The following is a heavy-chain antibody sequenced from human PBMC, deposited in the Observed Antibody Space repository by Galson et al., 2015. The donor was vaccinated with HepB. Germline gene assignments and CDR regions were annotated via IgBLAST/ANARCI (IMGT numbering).Heavy chain of an antibody. V-gene: IGHV3-30*04. J-gene: IGHJ4*02. D-gene: IGHD1-26*01. CDR2: ISYDGSNK. Sequence: SLRLSCAASGFTFSSYAMHWVRQAPGKGLEWVAVISYDGSNKYYADSVKGRFTISRDNSKNTLYLQMNSLRAEDTAVYYCARVGATEVIDYWGQGTLVTVSS. CDR1: GFTFSSYA. CDR3: ARVGATEVIDY.